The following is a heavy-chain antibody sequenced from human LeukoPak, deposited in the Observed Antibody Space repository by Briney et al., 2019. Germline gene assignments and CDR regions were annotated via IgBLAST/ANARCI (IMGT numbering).Heavy chain of an antibody. CDR3: AKHSSTWNVDY. Sequence: GGSLRLSCAASGFTFSNSGMSWVRQAPGKGLEWVSGIRGSDGSTYYADSVKGRFTISRDNSKNTLFLQMNSLRAEDTAVYYCAKHSSTWNVDYWGRGTLVTVSS. D-gene: IGHD1-1*01. J-gene: IGHJ4*02. CDR2: IRGSDGST. V-gene: IGHV3-23*01. CDR1: GFTFSNSG.